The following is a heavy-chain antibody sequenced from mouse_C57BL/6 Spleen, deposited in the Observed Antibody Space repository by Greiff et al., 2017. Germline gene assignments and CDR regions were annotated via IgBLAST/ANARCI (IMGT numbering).Heavy chain of an antibody. Sequence: VQLKESGPGLVKPSQSLSLTCSVTGYSITSGYYWNWIRQFPGNKLEWMGYISYDGSNNYNPSLKNRISITRDTSKNQFFLKLNSVTTEDTATYYCARVGDYDERGYAMDYWGQGTSVTVSS. J-gene: IGHJ4*01. D-gene: IGHD2-4*01. CDR3: ARVGDYDERGYAMDY. CDR1: GYSITSGYY. CDR2: ISYDGSN. V-gene: IGHV3-6*01.